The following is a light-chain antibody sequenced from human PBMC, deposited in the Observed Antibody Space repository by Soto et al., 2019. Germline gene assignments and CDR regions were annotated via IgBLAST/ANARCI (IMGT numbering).Light chain of an antibody. CDR1: SSDVGGYNY. CDR2: DVS. J-gene: IGLJ1*01. CDR3: SSYTSSSTPYV. Sequence: QSVLTQPASVSGSPGQSITFSCTGTSSDVGGYNYVSWYQQHPGKAPKLMIYDVSNRPSGVSNRFSGSKSGNTASLTISGLQAEDEADYYCSSYTSSSTPYVFGTGTKVTVL. V-gene: IGLV2-14*03.